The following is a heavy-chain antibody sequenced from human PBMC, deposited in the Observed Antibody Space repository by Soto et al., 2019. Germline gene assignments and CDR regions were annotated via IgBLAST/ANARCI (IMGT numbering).Heavy chain of an antibody. V-gene: IGHV1-46*01. CDR2: INPSAGST. CDR3: AREGLVLVPTTVNAHYYYYAMDS. Sequence: ASVKVSCKASGYTFTSYYMHWVRQAPGQGLEWMGIINPSAGSTRYAQKFQGRVTMTRDKSTSTVYMELSTLRPDDTAVYYCAREGLVLVPTTVNAHYYYYAMDSWGQGTTVPV. D-gene: IGHD4-17*01. CDR1: GYTFTSYY. J-gene: IGHJ6*02.